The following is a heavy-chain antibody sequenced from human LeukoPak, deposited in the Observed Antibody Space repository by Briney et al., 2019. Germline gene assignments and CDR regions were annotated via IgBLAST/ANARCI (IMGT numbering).Heavy chain of an antibody. J-gene: IGHJ6*02. CDR1: GFTFSSYS. V-gene: IGHV3-21*01. CDR3: ATSLLRRPYYYGMDV. Sequence: GGSLRLSCAASGFTFSSYSMNWVRQAPGKGLEGVSSISNNSSYIYYADSVKGRFTISRDNAKNSLYLQMNSLRAEDTAVYYCATSLLRRPYYYGMDVWGQGTTVTVSS. D-gene: IGHD3-22*01. CDR2: ISNNSSYI.